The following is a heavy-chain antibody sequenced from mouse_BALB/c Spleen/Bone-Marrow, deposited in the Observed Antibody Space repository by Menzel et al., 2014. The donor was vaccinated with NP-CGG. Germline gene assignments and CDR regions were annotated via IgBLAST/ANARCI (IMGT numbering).Heavy chain of an antibody. Sequence: QVQLQQSGAELVRPGVSVKISCKGSGYTFTDYAIHWVKQSHAKSLEWIGLISGYYGDAIYNQKLKGKATMTVDKSSRTAYMDLARLTSEDSAIYYCARSGKVRNAMDYRGQGTSVTVSS. J-gene: IGHJ4*01. D-gene: IGHD2-14*01. V-gene: IGHV1-67*01. CDR2: ISGYYGDA. CDR3: ARSGKVRNAMDY. CDR1: GYTFTDYA.